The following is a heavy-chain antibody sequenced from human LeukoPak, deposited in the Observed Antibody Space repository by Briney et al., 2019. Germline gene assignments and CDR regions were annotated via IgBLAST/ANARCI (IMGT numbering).Heavy chain of an antibody. CDR3: AREGTKWELTSYFDY. V-gene: IGHV1-18*01. D-gene: IGHD1-26*01. J-gene: IGHJ4*02. CDR1: GYTFTSYG. CDR2: ISAYNGNT. Sequence: ASVKVFCKASGYTFTSYGISWVRQAPGQGLEWMGWISAYNGNTSYAQKLQGRVTMTTDTSTSTAYMELSSLRSEDTAVYYCAREGTKWELTSYFDYWGQGTLVTVSS.